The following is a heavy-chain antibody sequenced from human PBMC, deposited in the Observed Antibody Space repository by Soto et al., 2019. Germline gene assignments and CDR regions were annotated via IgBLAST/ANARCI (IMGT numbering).Heavy chain of an antibody. V-gene: IGHV5-10-1*01. J-gene: IGHJ4*02. CDR1: GYSFAGYW. D-gene: IGHD3-22*01. CDR2: IDPSDSQT. Sequence: GESLKISYKGSGYSFAGYWITWVRQKPGKGLEWMGRIDPSDSQTYYSPSFRGHVTISVTKSITTVFLQWSSLRASDTAMYYCARQIYDSDTGPNFQYYFDSWGQGTPVTVSS. CDR3: ARQIYDSDTGPNFQYYFDS.